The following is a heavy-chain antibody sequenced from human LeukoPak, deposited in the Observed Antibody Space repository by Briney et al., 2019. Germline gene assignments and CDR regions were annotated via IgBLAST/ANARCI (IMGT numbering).Heavy chain of an antibody. CDR1: GYSFSTYW. J-gene: IGHJ4*02. D-gene: IGHD6-25*01. V-gene: IGHV5-51*01. CDR3: ARSGSSSGRYEDY. Sequence: GDSLKIPCKASGYSFSTYWNGRVRQIPGKGLEWMGNIYPGDSDSGYSPAFQGQVAISADRSINTAYLQWSSLKASDTAIYYCARSGSSSGRYEDYWGQGTLVTVSS. CDR2: IYPGDSDS.